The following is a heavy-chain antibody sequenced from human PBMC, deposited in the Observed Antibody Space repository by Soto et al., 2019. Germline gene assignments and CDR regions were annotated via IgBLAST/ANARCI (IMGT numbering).Heavy chain of an antibody. D-gene: IGHD6-19*01. J-gene: IGHJ4*02. CDR3: ARDGAVAGNINFDY. CDR1: GYTFTTYA. CDR2: INAGNGNT. V-gene: IGHV1-3*01. Sequence: QVQLVQSGAEVKKPGASVKVSCKASGYTFTTYAMHWVRQAPGQRLEWMGWINAGNGNTKYSQNFQGRVTITRDTSASTTYKELSSLRSEDTGVYYCARDGAVAGNINFDYWGQGTLVTVS.